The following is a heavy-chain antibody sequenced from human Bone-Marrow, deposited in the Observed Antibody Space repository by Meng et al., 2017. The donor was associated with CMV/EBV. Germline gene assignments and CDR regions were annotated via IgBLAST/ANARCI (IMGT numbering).Heavy chain of an antibody. D-gene: IGHD1-26*01. CDR1: GFTFSSYT. V-gene: IGHV3-21*01. CDR2: VSSSSMYI. J-gene: IGHJ4*02. Sequence: GESLKISCAASGFTFSSYTMNWVRQAPGKGLEWVSSVSSSSMYIYYADSVKGRFTISRDNAKNSVFLQMDRLVAEDTALYYCAREEAVGTPIDSSGQGTLVTVSS. CDR3: AREEAVGTPIDS.